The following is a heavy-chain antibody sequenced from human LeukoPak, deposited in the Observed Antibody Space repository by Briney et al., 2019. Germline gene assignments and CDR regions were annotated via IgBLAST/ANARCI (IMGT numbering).Heavy chain of an antibody. V-gene: IGHV1-18*01. J-gene: IGHJ6*02. CDR2: ISAYNGNT. CDR3: ARFIVVVTANYGMDV. CDR1: GYTFTSYG. D-gene: IGHD2-21*02. Sequence: ASVKVSCKASGYTFTSYGISWVRQAPGQGLEWMGWISAYNGNTNYAQKLQGRVTMTTDTSTSTAYMELRSLRSDDTAVYYCARFIVVVTANYGMDVWGQGTTVTVSS.